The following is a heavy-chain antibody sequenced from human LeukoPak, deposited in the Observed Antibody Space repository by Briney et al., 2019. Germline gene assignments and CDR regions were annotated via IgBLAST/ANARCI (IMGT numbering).Heavy chain of an antibody. V-gene: IGHV3-30*18. D-gene: IGHD1-1*01. CDR3: AKETTGRATFDY. CDR2: ISYDGSNR. CDR1: GFTFSSYA. J-gene: IGHJ4*02. Sequence: GGSLRLSCAASGFTFSSYAMSWVRQAPGKGLEWVAIISYDGSNRYYAQSVKGRFTISRDNSKNTVYLQMNSLRAEDTAVYFCAKETTGRATFDYWGQGTLVTVSS.